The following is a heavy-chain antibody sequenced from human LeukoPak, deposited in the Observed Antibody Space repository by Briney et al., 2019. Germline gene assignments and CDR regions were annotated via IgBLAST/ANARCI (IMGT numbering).Heavy chain of an antibody. V-gene: IGHV1-18*01. CDR1: GYTFTSYG. J-gene: IGHJ5*02. Sequence: ASVKVSCKASGYTFTSYGIIWVRQAPGQGLEWMGWISAYNGNTNYAQKLQGRVTMTTGTSTSTAYMELRSLRSDDTAVYYCARYYGSGSYYTDPRYNWFDPWGQGTLVTVSS. D-gene: IGHD3-10*01. CDR2: ISAYNGNT. CDR3: ARYYGSGSYYTDPRYNWFDP.